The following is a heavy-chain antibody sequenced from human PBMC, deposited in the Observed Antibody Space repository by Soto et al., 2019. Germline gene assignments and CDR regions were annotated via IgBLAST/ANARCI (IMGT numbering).Heavy chain of an antibody. D-gene: IGHD6-19*01. V-gene: IGHV3-7*05. J-gene: IGHJ2*01. CDR1: GFTFSSYW. Sequence: EVQLVESGGGLVQPGGSLRLSCAASGFTFSSYWMSWVRQAPGKGLEWVANIKQDGSEKYYVDSVKGRSTISRDNAKNSLYLQMNSLSAEDTAVYYCARDSPPHSGWLPDWYFDLWGRGTLVTVSS. CDR3: ARDSPPHSGWLPDWYFDL. CDR2: IKQDGSEK.